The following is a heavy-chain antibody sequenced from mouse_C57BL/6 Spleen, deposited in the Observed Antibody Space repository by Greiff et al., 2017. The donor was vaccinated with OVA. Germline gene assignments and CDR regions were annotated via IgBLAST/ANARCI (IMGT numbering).Heavy chain of an antibody. V-gene: IGHV1-61*01. J-gene: IGHJ2*01. D-gene: IGHD2-1*01. CDR2: IYPSDSET. CDR1: GYTFTSYW. Sequence: VQLQQPGAELVRPGSSVKLSCKASGYTFTSYWMDWVKQRPGQGLEWIGNIYPSDSETHYNQKFKDKATLTVDKSSSTAYMQLSSLTSEDAAVYYCAIRDFYYGNLWGQGTTLTVSS. CDR3: AIRDFYYGNL.